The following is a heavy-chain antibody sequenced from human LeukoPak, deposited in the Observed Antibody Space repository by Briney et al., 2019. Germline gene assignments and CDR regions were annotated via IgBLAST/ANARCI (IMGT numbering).Heavy chain of an antibody. D-gene: IGHD4-17*01. CDR3: ARANLDHGAFYFDY. J-gene: IGHJ4*02. Sequence: ASVKVSCKASGYTFSGYYMHWVRQAPGQGLEWMGRINPNSGGTNYAQKFQGRVTMTRDTSISTAYMELSRLRSDDTAVYYCARANLDHGAFYFDYWGQGTLVTVSS. V-gene: IGHV1-2*06. CDR1: GYTFSGYY. CDR2: INPNSGGT.